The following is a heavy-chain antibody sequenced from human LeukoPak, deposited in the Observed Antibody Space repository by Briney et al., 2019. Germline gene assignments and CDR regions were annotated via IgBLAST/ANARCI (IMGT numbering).Heavy chain of an antibody. CDR1: GFTFSSYS. V-gene: IGHV3-21*01. CDR3: ARDVTIRGVIRTLGY. J-gene: IGHJ4*02. CDR2: ISSSSSYI. Sequence: PGGSLRLSCAASGFTFSSYSMNWVRQAPGKGLEWVSSISSSSSYIYYADSVKGRFTISRDNAKNSLYLQMNSLRAEDTAVYYCARDVTIRGVIRTLGYWGQGTLVTVSS. D-gene: IGHD3-10*01.